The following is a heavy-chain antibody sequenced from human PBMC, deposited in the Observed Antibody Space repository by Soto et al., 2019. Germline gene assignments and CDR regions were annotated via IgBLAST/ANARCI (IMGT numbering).Heavy chain of an antibody. CDR1: GFTFSSYG. D-gene: IGHD3-16*01. Sequence: PGGSLRLSCAASGFTFSSYGMHWVRQAPGKGLEWVAVISYDGSNKYYADSVKGRFTISRDNSKNTLYLQMNSLRAEDTAVYYCAKDHFRTGPRYVFDYWGQGTLVTVSS. V-gene: IGHV3-30*18. CDR2: ISYDGSNK. J-gene: IGHJ4*02. CDR3: AKDHFRTGPRYVFDY.